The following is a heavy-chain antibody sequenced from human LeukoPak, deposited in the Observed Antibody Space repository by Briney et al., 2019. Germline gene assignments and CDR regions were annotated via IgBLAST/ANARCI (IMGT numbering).Heavy chain of an antibody. CDR3: AKDGGLWVSAHWGDS. CDR1: VFTFSSYT. Sequence: PGGFLRLSCAASVFTFSSYTMSWVRQAPWKGLEWVLTITTSDGNTYCADSVKGRFTVSRDNSKNTLFLQMNSLRAEDTAVYYCAKDGGLWVSAHWGDSWGRGTLVTVSS. J-gene: IGHJ4*02. D-gene: IGHD7-27*01. CDR2: ITTSDGNT. V-gene: IGHV3-23*01.